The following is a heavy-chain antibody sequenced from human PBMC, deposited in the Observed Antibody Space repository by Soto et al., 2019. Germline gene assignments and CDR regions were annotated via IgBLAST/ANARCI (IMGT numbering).Heavy chain of an antibody. D-gene: IGHD2-21*02. CDR1: GFTFSSYA. V-gene: IGHV3-30-3*01. CDR2: ISYDGSNK. J-gene: IGHJ6*02. CDR3: ARDLREPWRLYYYGMDV. Sequence: QVQLVESGGGVVQPGRSLRLSCAASGFTFSSYAMHWVRQAPGKGLEWVAVISYDGSNKYYADSVKGRFTISRDNSKNTLYLQMNSLRAEDTAVYYCARDLREPWRLYYYGMDVWGQGTTVTVSS.